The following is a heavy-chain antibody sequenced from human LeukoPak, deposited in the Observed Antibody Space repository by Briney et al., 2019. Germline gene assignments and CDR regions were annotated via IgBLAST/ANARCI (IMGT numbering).Heavy chain of an antibody. CDR3: ARESDIVVVPAAGNWFDP. J-gene: IGHJ5*02. CDR1: GGTFSSYA. CDR2: IIPIFGTA. V-gene: IGHV1-69*13. Sequence: ASVKVSCKASGGTFSSYAISWVRQVPGQGLEWMGGIIPIFGTANYAQKFQGRVTITADESTSTAYMELSSLRSEDTAVYYCARESDIVVVPAAGNWFDPWGQGTLVTVSS. D-gene: IGHD2-2*01.